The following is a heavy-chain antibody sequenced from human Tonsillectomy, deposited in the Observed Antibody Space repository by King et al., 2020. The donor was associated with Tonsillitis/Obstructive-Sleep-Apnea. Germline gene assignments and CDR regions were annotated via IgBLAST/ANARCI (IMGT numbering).Heavy chain of an antibody. D-gene: IGHD2/OR15-2a*01. V-gene: IGHV3-21*01. CDR2: ISSRSNYI. J-gene: IGHJ4*02. CDR1: GFTFSTYS. Sequence: VQLVESGGGLVKPGGSLRLSCAASGFTFSTYSMNWVRQTPGKGLEWVSSISSRSNYIEYADSVKGRFTSSRDNAKRSLYLQMNSLRADDTAVYYCACDPQDGSFVDYWGRGTLVTVSS. CDR3: ACDPQDGSFVDY.